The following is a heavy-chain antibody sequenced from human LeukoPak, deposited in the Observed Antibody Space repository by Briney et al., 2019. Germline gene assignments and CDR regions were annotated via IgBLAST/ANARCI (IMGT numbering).Heavy chain of an antibody. CDR2: ISCSGGST. Sequence: GGSLRLSCTASGFTFSSYAMSWVRQAPGKGLEWVSGISCSGGSTYYADSVKGRFTISRDNSKNTLYLQMNSLRAEDTAVYYCAKDRVGYYDSSGYYLPAEYFQDWCQGTLVTVSS. V-gene: IGHV3-23*01. J-gene: IGHJ1*01. CDR1: GFTFSSYA. D-gene: IGHD3-22*01. CDR3: AKDRVGYYDSSGYYLPAEYFQD.